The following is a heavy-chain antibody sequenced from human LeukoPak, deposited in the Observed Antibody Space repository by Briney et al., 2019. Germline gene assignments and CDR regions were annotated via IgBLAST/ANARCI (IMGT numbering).Heavy chain of an antibody. V-gene: IGHV4-59*01. CDR2: MYYGGIT. J-gene: IGHJ6*03. D-gene: IGHD2-2*01. Sequence: SETLSLTCTVSGGSISSYYWSWIRQPPGKGLEWIGYMYYGGITNYNPSLKSRVTISVDTSKNQISLNLRSVTAADTAVYYCARAKVPAAPEYYYYMDVWGKGTTVTVSS. CDR1: GGSISSYY. CDR3: ARAKVPAAPEYYYYMDV.